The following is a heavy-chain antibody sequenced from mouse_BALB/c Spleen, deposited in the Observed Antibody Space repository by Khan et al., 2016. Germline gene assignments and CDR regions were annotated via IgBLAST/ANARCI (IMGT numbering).Heavy chain of an antibody. Sequence: EVQLVESGGGLVQPGGSLKLSCAASGFDFRRYWMSWVRQAPGRGLEWIGEINPDSSTINYTPSLKDKFIISRDNAKNTLYLQMSKVRSEDTALYYCTRLYYYGCSDYWGQGTTLTVSS. CDR1: GFDFRRYW. V-gene: IGHV4-1*02. CDR3: TRLYYYGCSDY. D-gene: IGHD1-1*01. J-gene: IGHJ2*01. CDR2: INPDSSTI.